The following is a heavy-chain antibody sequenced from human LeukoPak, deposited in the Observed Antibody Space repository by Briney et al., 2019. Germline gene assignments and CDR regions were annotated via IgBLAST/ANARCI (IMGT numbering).Heavy chain of an antibody. CDR3: ARGFDMNYDFWSGPDY. D-gene: IGHD3-3*01. V-gene: IGHV1-46*01. J-gene: IGHJ4*02. CDR2: INPSGGST. Sequence: ASVKVSCKASGYTFTSYYMHWVRQAPGQGLEWMGIINPSGGSTSYAQKFQGRVTMTRDTSTSTVYMELSSLRSEDTAVYYCARGFDMNYDFWSGPDYWGRGTLVTVSS. CDR1: GYTFTSYY.